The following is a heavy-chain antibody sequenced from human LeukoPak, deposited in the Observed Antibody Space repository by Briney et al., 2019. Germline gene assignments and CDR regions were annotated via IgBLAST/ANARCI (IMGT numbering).Heavy chain of an antibody. V-gene: IGHV3-23*01. CDR3: ARSGVATCHY. D-gene: IGHD3-10*01. CDR1: GFTFSDYA. J-gene: IGHJ4*02. CDR2: INPDGGS. Sequence: AGSLRLSCPASGFTFSDYAMSWVRQAPGKGLEWVSSINPDGGSFFADSVKGRSSISRDDSRSVVYLQMNTLSAEDTAVYYCARSGVATCHYWGQGILVTVSS.